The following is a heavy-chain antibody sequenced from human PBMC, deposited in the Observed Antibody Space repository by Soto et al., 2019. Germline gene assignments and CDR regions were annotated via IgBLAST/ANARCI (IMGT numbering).Heavy chain of an antibody. CDR3: VPSTILYMEV. D-gene: IGHD2-2*01. CDR2: ISGRGDNT. CDR1: GITFSIYA. Sequence: EVQLLQSGGGLVQPGGSLRLSCSASGITFSIYAMSWVRQAPGRGLEWVSAISGRGDNTYYADSVEGRFTISRDNSKKTLYLQLNSLRAEDTAIYWVVPSTILYMEVWGEGTTVTVSS. V-gene: IGHV3-23*01. J-gene: IGHJ6*03.